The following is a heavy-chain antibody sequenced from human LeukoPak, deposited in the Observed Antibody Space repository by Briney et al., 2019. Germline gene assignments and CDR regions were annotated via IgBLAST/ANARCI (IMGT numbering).Heavy chain of an antibody. Sequence: GGSLRLSCAASGFTFSSYAMSWVRQAPGKGLEWVSAISGSGGSTYYADSVKGRFTISRDNSENTLYLQMNSLRAEDTAVYYCAKSSYYDSSGYYREYYFDYWGQGTLVTVSS. CDR2: ISGSGGST. J-gene: IGHJ4*02. D-gene: IGHD3-22*01. CDR3: AKSSYYDSSGYYREYYFDY. V-gene: IGHV3-23*01. CDR1: GFTFSSYA.